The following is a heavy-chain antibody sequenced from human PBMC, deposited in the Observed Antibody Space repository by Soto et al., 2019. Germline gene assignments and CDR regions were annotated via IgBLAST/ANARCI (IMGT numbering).Heavy chain of an antibody. D-gene: IGHD1-26*01. CDR3: ARYGGYSGSYFMFAY. J-gene: IGHJ4*02. CDR2: INPNSGGT. Sequence: ASVKVSCKASGYTFTGYYMHWVRQAPGQGLEWMGWINPNSGGTNYAQKFQGRVTMTRDTSISTAYMELSRLRSDDTAVYYCARYGGYSGSYFMFAYWGQGTLVTASS. V-gene: IGHV1-2*02. CDR1: GYTFTGYY.